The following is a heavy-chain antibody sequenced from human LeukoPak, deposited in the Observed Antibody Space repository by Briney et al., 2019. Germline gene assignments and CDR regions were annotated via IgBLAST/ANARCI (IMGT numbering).Heavy chain of an antibody. Sequence: PGGSLRLSCAASGFTFSDYYMSWIRQAPGKGLEWVSYISSSGSTIYYADSVKGRFTISRDNAKNSLHLQMNSLRAEDTAVYYCARDGDCGGDRPSGMDVWGQGTTVTVSS. D-gene: IGHD2-21*02. CDR2: ISSSGSTI. CDR1: GFTFSDYY. V-gene: IGHV3-11*01. CDR3: ARDGDCGGDRPSGMDV. J-gene: IGHJ6*02.